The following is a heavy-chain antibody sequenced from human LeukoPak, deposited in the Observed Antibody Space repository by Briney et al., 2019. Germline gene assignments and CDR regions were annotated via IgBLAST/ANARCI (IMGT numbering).Heavy chain of an antibody. CDR1: VYTFTSYD. CDR2: MNPNSGNT. J-gene: IGHJ4*02. V-gene: IGHV1-8*01. Sequence: ASVKVSCKASVYTFTSYDINWVRQATGQGLEWMGWMNPNSGNTGYAQKFQGRVTMTRNTSISTAYMELSSLRSEDTAVYYCARAYYDSSGYFHEKYYFDYWGQGTLVTVSS. D-gene: IGHD3-22*01. CDR3: ARAYYDSSGYFHEKYYFDY.